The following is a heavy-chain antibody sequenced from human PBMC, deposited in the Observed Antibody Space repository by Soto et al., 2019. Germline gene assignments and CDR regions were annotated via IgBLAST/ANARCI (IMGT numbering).Heavy chain of an antibody. CDR2: ISGSGSTI. CDR3: AKVFYYYDSRRYYYFEC. CDR1: GFTFSSYA. V-gene: IGHV3-23*01. D-gene: IGHD3-22*01. J-gene: IGHJ4*02. Sequence: WGSLILSCAASGFTFSSYAVSWVRQAPGKGPEWISSISGSGSTIYYADSVKGRFTISRDNSKNTLYLQMSSLRAEDTAVYYCAKVFYYYDSRRYYYFECWGQGTQVTVSS.